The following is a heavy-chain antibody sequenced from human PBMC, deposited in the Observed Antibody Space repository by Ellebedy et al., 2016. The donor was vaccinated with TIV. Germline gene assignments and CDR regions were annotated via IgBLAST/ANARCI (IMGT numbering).Heavy chain of an antibody. CDR1: NGSMSSYY. CDR3: ARGLYGMDV. Sequence: GSLRLXCAVSNGSMSSYYWTWIRQAPGKGPEWIGYVSYRGSDNYNPSLKSRVTISIDTSKKQFSLKVYSVTAADTAVYYCARGLYGMDVWGQGSTVTVSS. J-gene: IGHJ6*02. V-gene: IGHV4-59*12. CDR2: VSYRGSD.